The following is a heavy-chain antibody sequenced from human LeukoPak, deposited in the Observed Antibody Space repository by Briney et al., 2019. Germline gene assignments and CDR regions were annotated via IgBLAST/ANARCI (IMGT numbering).Heavy chain of an antibody. CDR3: ARVALRYLRGHYYGTDA. CDR2: INTDGSST. V-gene: IGHV3-74*01. CDR1: GFTFSSSW. Sequence: QPGGSLRLSCAASGFTFSSSWMHWVRQAPGKGLMWVSRINTDGSSTSYADSVKGRFTISRDNAKNTLYLQMNSLGAEDTAVYFCARVALRYLRGHYYGTDAWGRGTTVTVSS. D-gene: IGHD3-9*01. J-gene: IGHJ6*04.